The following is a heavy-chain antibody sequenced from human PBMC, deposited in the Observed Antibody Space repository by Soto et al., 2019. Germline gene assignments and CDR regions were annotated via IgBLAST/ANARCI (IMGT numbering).Heavy chain of an antibody. CDR3: AREGVHNYNEYYFDY. D-gene: IGHD3-22*01. CDR1: GFTFSYYT. V-gene: IGHV3-21*06. CDR2: ISGIRDDI. Sequence: LRLSCAASGFTFSYYTVHWVRRAPGKGLEWVSSISGIRDDIRYADSVKGRFTISRDNAKTSLYLQMNSLTTEDTAVYYCAREGVHNYNEYYFDYWGQGTLVTVSS. J-gene: IGHJ4*02.